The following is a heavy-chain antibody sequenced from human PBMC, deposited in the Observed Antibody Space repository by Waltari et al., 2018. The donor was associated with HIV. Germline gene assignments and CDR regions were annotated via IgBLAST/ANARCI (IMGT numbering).Heavy chain of an antibody. J-gene: IGHJ4*02. CDR2: TYYMSKWYN. CDR1: GDSVSGNSAA. CDR3: ARGSNKLLDY. Sequence: QVQLQQSGPGLVKPSQTLSLTCAISGDSVSGNSAAWNWIRQSPSRGLEWLGRTYYMSKWYNDYALFVKGRVTITPDTSGNQFSLQLNSVTPEDTAVYYCARGSNKLLDYWGQGTLVTVSS. D-gene: IGHD1-26*01. V-gene: IGHV6-1*01.